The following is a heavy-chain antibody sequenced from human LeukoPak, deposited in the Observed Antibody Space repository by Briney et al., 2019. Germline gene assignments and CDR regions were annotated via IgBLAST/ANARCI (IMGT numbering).Heavy chain of an antibody. CDR1: GSRFTSYW. CDR2: IYPGDSDT. CDR3: ARHADYDSSGYYNYYYYYMDV. J-gene: IGHJ6*03. Sequence: GASLKISFKGSGSRFTSYWIGWVRPMPGKGLEWMGIIYPGDSDTRYSPSFQGPVTISADKSISTAYLQWSSLKASDTAMYYCARHADYDSSGYYNYYYYYMDVWGKGTTVTVSS. V-gene: IGHV5-51*01. D-gene: IGHD3-22*01.